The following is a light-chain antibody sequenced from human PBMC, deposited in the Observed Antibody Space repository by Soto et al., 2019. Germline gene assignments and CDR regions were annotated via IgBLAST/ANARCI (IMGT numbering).Light chain of an antibody. V-gene: IGKV2-28*01. Sequence: DIVMTQSPLSLPVTPGEAASISCRSSQSLLHSNGYNYLDWYLQKSGQSPQLLIYLGSNRASGVADRFSGSGSGTDFTLKISRVEAEDVGVYYCMQSLQTPYTFGQGTKLEIK. CDR2: LGS. CDR3: MQSLQTPYT. CDR1: QSLLHSNGYNY. J-gene: IGKJ2*01.